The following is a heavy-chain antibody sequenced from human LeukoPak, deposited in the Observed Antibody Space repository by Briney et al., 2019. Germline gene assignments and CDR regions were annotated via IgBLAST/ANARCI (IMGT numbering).Heavy chain of an antibody. CDR2: IVGSGAGT. D-gene: IGHD6-13*01. V-gene: IGHV3-23*01. J-gene: IGHJ4*02. CDR3: AKPPYSSSWFPFDY. CDR1: GFTFSSYA. Sequence: GGSLRLSCAASGFTFSSYAMTWARQAPGKGLEWVSSIVGSGAGTFYADSVKGRFTISRDNSKNTLYLQMNSLRAEDTAVYYCAKPPYSSSWFPFDYWGQGTLVTVSS.